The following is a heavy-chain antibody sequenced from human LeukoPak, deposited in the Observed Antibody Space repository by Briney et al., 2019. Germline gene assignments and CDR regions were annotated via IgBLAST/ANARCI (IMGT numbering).Heavy chain of an antibody. D-gene: IGHD2-2*01. CDR3: AKEPAAAKDFDY. Sequence: GGSLRLSCAASGFTFSSYAMSWVRQAPGKGLEWVSAISGSGGSTYYAASVKGRFTISRDNSKNTLYLQMNNLRAEDTAVYYCAKEPAAAKDFDYWGQGTLVTVSS. CDR1: GFTFSSYA. J-gene: IGHJ4*02. V-gene: IGHV3-23*01. CDR2: ISGSGGST.